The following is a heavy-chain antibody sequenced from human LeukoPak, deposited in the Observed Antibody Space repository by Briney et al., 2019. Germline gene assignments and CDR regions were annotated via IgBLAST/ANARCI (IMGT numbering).Heavy chain of an antibody. CDR1: GYTFTDYY. Sequence: ASVKDSCKASGYTFTDYYMHGVHQAPGQGLEGMGWIDPNSGGTKYAQRFQGRVTMTRDTSITTAYMELSRLRSDDTAVYYCARGGPSPTTVTSNWYFYLWGRGTLVTVSS. D-gene: IGHD4-11*01. CDR2: IDPNSGGT. CDR3: ARGGPSPTTVTSNWYFYL. V-gene: IGHV1-2*02. J-gene: IGHJ2*01.